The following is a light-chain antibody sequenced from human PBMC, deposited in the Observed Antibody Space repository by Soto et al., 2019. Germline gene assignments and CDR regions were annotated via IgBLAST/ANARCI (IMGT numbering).Light chain of an antibody. Sequence: EIVMTQSPATPSLSPGEKDTLSSRASQSVSSNLAWYQHKPGQAPRLLISGASTRATGIPARFSGNGSGTEFSLSISSLQSEDFAVYYCQHYDSWPRTFGQGTKVDIK. J-gene: IGKJ1*01. CDR2: GAS. V-gene: IGKV3-15*01. CDR3: QHYDSWPRT. CDR1: QSVSSN.